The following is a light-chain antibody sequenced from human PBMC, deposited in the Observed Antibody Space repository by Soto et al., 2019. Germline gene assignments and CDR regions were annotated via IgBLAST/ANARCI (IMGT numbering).Light chain of an antibody. CDR1: SSDVGGYNY. V-gene: IGLV2-14*01. J-gene: IGLJ2*01. Sequence: QPVLTQPASVSGSPGQSITISCTETSSDVGGYNYVSWYQQHPGKAPKLMIYDVSNRSSGVSNRFSGSKSGNTASLTISGLQAEDEADYYCSSYTSSSTTVFGGGTKVTVL. CDR3: SSYTSSSTTV. CDR2: DVS.